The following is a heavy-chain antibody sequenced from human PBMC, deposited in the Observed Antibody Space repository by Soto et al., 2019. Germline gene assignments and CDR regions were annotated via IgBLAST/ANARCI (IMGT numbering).Heavy chain of an antibody. D-gene: IGHD3-3*01. CDR1: GFTFSSYA. CDR2: ISGSGGST. V-gene: IGHV3-23*01. Sequence: EVQLLESGGGLVQPGGSLRLSCAASGFTFSSYAMSWVRQAPGQGLEWVSAISGSGGSTYYADSVKGRFTISRDNAKNTLYLQMNSLRAEETAVYYCAREPVCWSGYFAFVYWVQGTLVTVSS. CDR3: AREPVCWSGYFAFVY. J-gene: IGHJ4*02.